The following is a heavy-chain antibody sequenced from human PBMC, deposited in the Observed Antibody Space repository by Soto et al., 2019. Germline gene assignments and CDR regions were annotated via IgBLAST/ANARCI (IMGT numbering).Heavy chain of an antibody. CDR1: GHTFTSYG. CDR2: ISAYNGNT. Sequence: ASVKVSCKASGHTFTSYGISWVRQAPGQGLEWMGWISAYNGNTNYAQKLQGRVTMTTDTSTSTAYMELRSLRSDDTAVYYCARDTYYYDSSGYLGGFDYWGQGTLVTVSS. V-gene: IGHV1-18*01. D-gene: IGHD3-22*01. J-gene: IGHJ4*02. CDR3: ARDTYYYDSSGYLGGFDY.